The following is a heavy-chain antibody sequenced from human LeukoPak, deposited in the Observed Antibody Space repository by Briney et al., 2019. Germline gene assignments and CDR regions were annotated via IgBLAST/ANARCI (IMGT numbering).Heavy chain of an antibody. V-gene: IGHV4-61*02. CDR2: IYTSGST. J-gene: IGHJ6*03. CDR3: ARLNYYGSGSYFLRVPYYYYYMDV. Sequence: SQTLSLTCTVSGGSISSGSYYWSWIRQPAGKGLEWIGRIYTSGSTNYNPSLKSRVTISVDTSKNQFSLKLSSVTAADTAVYYCARLNYYGSGSYFLRVPYYYYYMDVWGKGTTVTISS. D-gene: IGHD3-10*01. CDR1: GGSISSGSYY.